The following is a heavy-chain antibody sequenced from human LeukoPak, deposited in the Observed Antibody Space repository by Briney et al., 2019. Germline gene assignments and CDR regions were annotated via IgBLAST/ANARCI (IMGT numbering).Heavy chain of an antibody. CDR3: ARDLLQYYYDSSGSVDY. CDR1: GGTFSSYA. Sequence: ASVKVSCKASGGTFSSYAISWVRQAPGQGLEWMGGIIPIFGTANYAQKFQGRVTITADESTSTVYMELSSLRSEDTAVYYCARDLLQYYYDSSGSVDYWGQGTLVTV. CDR2: IIPIFGTA. J-gene: IGHJ4*02. D-gene: IGHD3-22*01. V-gene: IGHV1-69*13.